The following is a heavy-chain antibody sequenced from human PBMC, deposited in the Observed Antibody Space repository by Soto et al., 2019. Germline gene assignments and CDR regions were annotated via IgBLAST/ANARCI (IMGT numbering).Heavy chain of an antibody. CDR3: ARLMGKSFDL. J-gene: IGHJ4*02. D-gene: IGHD2-8*01. Sequence: EVQLVESGGGLVQPGGSLRLSCAASGFTFSDHHMDWVRQAPGKGLEWVGRARNKCHSSTTAYSASVKGRFTISRDDSKNSLSLQMNSLKAEETALYFCARLMGKSFDLWCQGTLVTVSS. CDR2: ARNKCHSSTT. V-gene: IGHV3-72*01. CDR1: GFTFSDHH.